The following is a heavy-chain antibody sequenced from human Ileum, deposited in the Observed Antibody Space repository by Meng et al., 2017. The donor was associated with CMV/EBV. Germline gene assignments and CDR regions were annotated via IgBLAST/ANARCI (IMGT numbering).Heavy chain of an antibody. Sequence: GESLKTPFAASGFTFSSYWMDWVRQAPGKGLVWVSRIVSDGINTDYADPVKGRFTISRDNAKNTLYLQMNSLSAEDTAVYYCARDRDGNYQYFDYWGQGMLVTVSS. V-gene: IGHV3-74*01. J-gene: IGHJ4*02. CDR3: ARDRDGNYQYFDY. CDR2: IVSDGINT. D-gene: IGHD1-7*01. CDR1: GFTFSSYW.